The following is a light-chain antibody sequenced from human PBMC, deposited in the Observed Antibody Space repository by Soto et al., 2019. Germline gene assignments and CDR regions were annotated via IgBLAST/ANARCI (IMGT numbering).Light chain of an antibody. CDR3: CSYAGSYTVV. Sequence: QSALTQPRSVSGSTRQSVTISCTRTSSDVGGYYYVSWYQQHPGKAPKLMIYDVSKRPSGVPDRFSGSKSGNTASLTISGLQAEDEADYYCCSYAGSYTVVFGGGTKVTVL. J-gene: IGLJ2*01. CDR2: DVS. CDR1: SSDVGGYYY. V-gene: IGLV2-11*01.